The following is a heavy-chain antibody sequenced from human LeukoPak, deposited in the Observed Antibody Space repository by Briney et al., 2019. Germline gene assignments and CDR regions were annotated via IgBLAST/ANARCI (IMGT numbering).Heavy chain of an antibody. J-gene: IGHJ4*02. CDR2: IKQDGSEK. CDR3: ARDPTDY. CDR1: GFTLSSYW. V-gene: IGHV3-7*01. Sequence: PGGSLRLSCAASGFTLSSYWMSWVRQAPGKGLEWVANIKQDGSEKYYVDSVKGRSTISRDNAKNSLYLQMNSLRAEDTAVYYCARDPTDYWGQGTLVTVSS.